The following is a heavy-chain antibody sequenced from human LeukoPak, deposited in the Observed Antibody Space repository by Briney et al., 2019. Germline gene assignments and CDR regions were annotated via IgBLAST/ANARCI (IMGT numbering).Heavy chain of an antibody. V-gene: IGHV4-30-4*01. D-gene: IGHD5-18*01. CDR2: IYGSGST. Sequence: SETLSLTCTVSGGSISSGDYYWSWIRQPPGKGLEWIGYIYGSGSTYYNPSLKSRISISLDTSKNRFSLKLRSVTAADTAVYYCARVGFVDTALDYWGQGTLVTVSS. J-gene: IGHJ4*02. CDR3: ARVGFVDTALDY. CDR1: GGSISSGDYY.